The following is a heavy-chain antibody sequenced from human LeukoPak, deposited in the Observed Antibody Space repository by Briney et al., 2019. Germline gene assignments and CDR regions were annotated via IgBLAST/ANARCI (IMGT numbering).Heavy chain of an antibody. CDR2: IYHSGST. J-gene: IGHJ5*02. V-gene: IGHV4-30-2*01. CDR3: ARVGEGYCSGGSCYPRFDP. Sequence: SETLSLTCAVSGGSISSGDYSWSWIRQPPGKGLEWIGYIYHSGSTYYNPSLKSRVTISVDRSKNQFSLELSSVTAADTAVYYCARVGEGYCSGGSCYPRFDPWGQGTLVTVSS. CDR1: GGSISSGDYS. D-gene: IGHD2-15*01.